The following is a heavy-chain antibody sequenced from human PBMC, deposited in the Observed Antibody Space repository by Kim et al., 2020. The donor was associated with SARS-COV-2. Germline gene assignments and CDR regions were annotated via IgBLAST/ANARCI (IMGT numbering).Heavy chain of an antibody. CDR3: ARDLRVATVAGDLDY. V-gene: IGHV7-4-1*02. CDR1: GYTFTSYA. CDR2: INTNTGNP. Sequence: ASVKVSCKASGYTFTSYAMNWVRQAPGQGLEWMGWINTNTGNPTYAQGFTGRFVFSLDTSVSTAYLQISSLKAEDTAVYYCARDLRVATVAGDLDYWGQGTLVTVSS. J-gene: IGHJ4*02. D-gene: IGHD6-19*01.